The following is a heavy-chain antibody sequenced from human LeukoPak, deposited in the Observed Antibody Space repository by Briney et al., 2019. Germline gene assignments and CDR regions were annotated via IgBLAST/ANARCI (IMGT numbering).Heavy chain of an antibody. J-gene: IGHJ4*02. D-gene: IGHD2-8*01. CDR2: ISGSGGRT. V-gene: IGHV3-23*01. CDR3: AKDKVLVYANIFEY. CDR1: GFTFSSFA. Sequence: GGSLRLSCAASGFTFSSFAMSWVRQAPGKGLEWVSGISGSGGRTYYADSVKGRFTTSRDTSKNTLYLQMNSLRAEDTALYYCAKDKVLVYANIFEYWGQGTLVTVSS.